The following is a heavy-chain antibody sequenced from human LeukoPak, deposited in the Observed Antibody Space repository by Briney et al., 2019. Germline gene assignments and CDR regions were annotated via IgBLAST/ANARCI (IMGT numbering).Heavy chain of an antibody. D-gene: IGHD5-18*01. CDR3: ARGVFRLWRRKAFDI. CDR2: ISSSSSTI. Sequence: GGSLRLSCVASGFTFNTYGMHWVRQAPGKGLEWVSYISSSSSTIYYADSVKGRFTISRDNAKNSLYLQMNSLRAEDTAVYYCARGVFRLWRRKAFDIWGQGTMVTVSS. J-gene: IGHJ3*02. CDR1: GFTFNTYG. V-gene: IGHV3-48*01.